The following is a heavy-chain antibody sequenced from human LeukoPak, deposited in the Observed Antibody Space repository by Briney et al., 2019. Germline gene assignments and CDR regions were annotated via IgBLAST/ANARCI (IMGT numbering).Heavy chain of an antibody. CDR1: GGTFSSYA. Sequence: SVTVSCKASGGTFSSYAISWVRQAPGQGLEWMGGIIPIFGTANYAQKFQGRVTITADESTSTAYMELSSLRSEDTAVYYCARATPPGGLLWFGESYREVYAFDIWGKGTMSPSLQ. CDR3: ARATPPGGLLWFGESYREVYAFDI. V-gene: IGHV1-69*13. D-gene: IGHD3-10*01. J-gene: IGHJ3*02. CDR2: IIPIFGTA.